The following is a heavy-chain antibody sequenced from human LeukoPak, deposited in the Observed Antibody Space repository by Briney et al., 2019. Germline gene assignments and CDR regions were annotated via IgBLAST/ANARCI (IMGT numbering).Heavy chain of an antibody. Sequence: GGSLRLSCAASGFTFSSYAMSWVRQAPGKGLEWVSALSSGGSNTYYVDSVKGRFTISRDNSKNTLDLQMNSLRAEDTAVYYCAKLHYESGSYRHFDYWGQGTLVTVSS. CDR1: GFTFSSYA. CDR3: AKLHYESGSYRHFDY. CDR2: LSSGGSNT. V-gene: IGHV3-23*01. D-gene: IGHD1-26*01. J-gene: IGHJ4*02.